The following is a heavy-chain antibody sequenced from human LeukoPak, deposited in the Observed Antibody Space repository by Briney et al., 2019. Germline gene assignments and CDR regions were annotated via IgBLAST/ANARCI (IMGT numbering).Heavy chain of an antibody. CDR2: IIPIFGTA. V-gene: IGHV1-69*13. D-gene: IGHD6-13*01. CDR3: ARGRRTYSSSWLGYYYYGMDV. Sequence: ASVKVSCKASGGTFSSYAISWVRQAPGQGLEWMGGIIPIFGTANYAQKFQGRVTITADESTSTAYMELSSLRSEDTAVYYCARGRRTYSSSWLGYYYYGMDVWGQGTTVTVSS. CDR1: GGTFSSYA. J-gene: IGHJ6*02.